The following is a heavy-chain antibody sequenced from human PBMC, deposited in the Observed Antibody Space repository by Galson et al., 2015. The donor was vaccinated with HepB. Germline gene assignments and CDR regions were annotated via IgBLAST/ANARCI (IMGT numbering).Heavy chain of an antibody. Sequence: SLRLSCAASGFTFSSYWMSWVRQAPGKGLEWVANIKQDGSEKYYVDSVKGRFTISRDNAKNSLYLQMNSLRAEDTAVYYCAREDNRPKQAVAGSDYYYYGMDVWGQGTTVTVSS. CDR2: IKQDGSEK. CDR1: GFTFSSYW. D-gene: IGHD6-19*01. CDR3: AREDNRPKQAVAGSDYYYYGMDV. V-gene: IGHV3-7*03. J-gene: IGHJ6*02.